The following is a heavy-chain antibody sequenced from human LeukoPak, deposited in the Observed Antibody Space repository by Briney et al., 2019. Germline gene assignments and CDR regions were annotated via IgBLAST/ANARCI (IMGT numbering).Heavy chain of an antibody. CDR1: GQSISSGYY. CDR3: VNGPDAFDI. CDR2: IYHSGST. Sequence: PSGTLSLTCTVSGQSISSGYYWGWTRQPPGKGLEWIGAIYHSGSTYYNPSLKSRVTISVDTSKNQFSLKLSSVTAADTAVYYCVNGPDAFDIWGQGTLVIVSS. J-gene: IGHJ3*02. V-gene: IGHV4-38-2*02.